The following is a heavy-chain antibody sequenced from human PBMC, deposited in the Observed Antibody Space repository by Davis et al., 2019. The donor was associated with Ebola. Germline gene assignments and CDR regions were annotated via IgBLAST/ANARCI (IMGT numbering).Heavy chain of an antibody. J-gene: IGHJ4*02. CDR2: IYYSGST. CDR3: ARLGYYDSSGHPGY. D-gene: IGHD3-22*01. Sequence: GSLRLSCTVSGGSISSYYWSWVRQPPGKGLEWIGYIYYSGSTNYNPSLKSRVTISVDTSKNQFSLKLSSVTAADTAVYYCARLGYYDSSGHPGYWGQGTLVTVSS. V-gene: IGHV4-59*08. CDR1: GGSISSYY.